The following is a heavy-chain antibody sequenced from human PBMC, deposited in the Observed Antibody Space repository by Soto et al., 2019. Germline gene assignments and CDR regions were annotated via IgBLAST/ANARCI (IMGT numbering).Heavy chain of an antibody. CDR1: GFTFDDYA. Sequence: GGSLRLSCAASGFTFDDYAMHWVRQAPGKGLEWVSGISWNSGSIGYTDSVKGRFTISRENAKKSLYLQMNSLRAEDTALYYCAKDSGGGFGEGPNYYYYYYMDVWGKGTTVTVSS. D-gene: IGHD3-10*01. J-gene: IGHJ6*03. CDR2: ISWNSGSI. V-gene: IGHV3-9*01. CDR3: AKDSGGGFGEGPNYYYYYYMDV.